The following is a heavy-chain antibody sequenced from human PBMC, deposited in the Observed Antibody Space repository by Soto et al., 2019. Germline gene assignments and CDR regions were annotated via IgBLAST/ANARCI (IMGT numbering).Heavy chain of an antibody. CDR2: IYHSGST. J-gene: IGHJ6*02. V-gene: IGHV4-30-2*01. Sequence: QLQLQESGSGLVKPSQTLSLTCAVSGGSISSGGYSWSWIRQPPGKGLEWIGYIYHSGSTYYNPSLKSRVTISVDRSKNQFSLKLSSVTAADTAVYYCVRTGDSSGYYPIYGMDVWGQGTTVTVSS. CDR3: VRTGDSSGYYPIYGMDV. D-gene: IGHD3-22*01. CDR1: GGSISSGGYS.